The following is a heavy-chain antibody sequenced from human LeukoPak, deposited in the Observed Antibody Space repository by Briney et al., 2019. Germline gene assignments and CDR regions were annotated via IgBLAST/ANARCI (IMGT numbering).Heavy chain of an antibody. D-gene: IGHD5-12*01. Sequence: SQTLSLTCAVSGVSISSGGYSWSWIRQPPGKGLEWIGYIYHSGSTYYNPSLKSRVTISVDRSKNQFSLKLSSVTAADTAVYYCARVPPGGLVDYWGQGTLVTVSS. CDR3: ARVPPGGLVDY. CDR1: GVSISSGGYS. J-gene: IGHJ4*02. V-gene: IGHV4-30-2*01. CDR2: IYHSGST.